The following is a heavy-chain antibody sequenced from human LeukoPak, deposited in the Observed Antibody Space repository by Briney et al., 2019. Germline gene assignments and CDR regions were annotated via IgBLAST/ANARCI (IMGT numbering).Heavy chain of an antibody. CDR2: INPNSGGT. CDR3: ARGPGPHYYGSGYDALDI. D-gene: IGHD3-10*01. V-gene: IGHV1-2*02. Sequence: GASVKVSCKASGYTFTGCYMHWVRQAPGQGLEWMGWINPNSGGTNYAQKFQGRVTMTRDTSISTAYMELSRLRSDDTAVYYCARGPGPHYYGSGYDALDIWGQGTMVTVSS. CDR1: GYTFTGCY. J-gene: IGHJ3*02.